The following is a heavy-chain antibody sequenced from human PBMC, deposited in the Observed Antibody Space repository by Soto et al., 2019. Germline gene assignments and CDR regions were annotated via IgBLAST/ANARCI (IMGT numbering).Heavy chain of an antibody. V-gene: IGHV3-30*18. D-gene: IGHD3-10*01. J-gene: IGHJ4*02. CDR3: AKDWRFGELLTFFDY. CDR1: GFTFSSYG. CDR2: ISYDGSNK. Sequence: QVQLVESGGGVVQPGRSLRLSCAASGFTFSSYGMHWVRQAPGKGLEWVAVISYDGSNKYYADSVKGRFTISRDNSKNTLYLQMNSLRAEDTAVYYCAKDWRFGELLTFFDYWGQGTLVTVSS.